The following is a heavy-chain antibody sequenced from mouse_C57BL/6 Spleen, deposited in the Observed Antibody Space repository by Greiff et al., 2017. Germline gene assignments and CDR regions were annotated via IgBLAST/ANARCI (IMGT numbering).Heavy chain of an antibody. CDR1: GYTFTSYW. D-gene: IGHD2-3*01. CDR3: ALIVTTKAYYFDY. Sequence: QVQLQQPGAELVMPGASVKLSCKASGYTFTSYWMHWVKQRPGQGLEWIGEIDPSDSYTNYNQKFKGKSTLTVDKSSSTAYMRLSSLTSEDSAVYYCALIVTTKAYYFDYWGQGTTLTVSS. J-gene: IGHJ2*01. V-gene: IGHV1-69*01. CDR2: IDPSDSYT.